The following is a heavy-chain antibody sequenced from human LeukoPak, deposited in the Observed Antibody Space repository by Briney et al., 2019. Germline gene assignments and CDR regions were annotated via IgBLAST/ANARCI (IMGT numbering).Heavy chain of an antibody. V-gene: IGHV6-1*01. CDR2: TYYRSKWYN. J-gene: IGHJ3*02. CDR3: ARGGQGDGYSADEAFDI. D-gene: IGHD5-18*01. Sequence: SQTLSLTCAISGDSVSSNSAAWNWIGQSPSRGLEWLGRTYYRSKWYNDYVVSVKSRININPDTSKNQFSLQLSSVTPEDTAVYYCARGGQGDGYSADEAFDIWGQGTMVTVS. CDR1: GDSVSSNSAA.